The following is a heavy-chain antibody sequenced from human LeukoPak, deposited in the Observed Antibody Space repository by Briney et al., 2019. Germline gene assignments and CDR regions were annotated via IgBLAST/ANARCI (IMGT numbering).Heavy chain of an antibody. CDR3: ARRACESCRWFDP. J-gene: IGHJ5*02. CDR1: GGTFSSYA. V-gene: IGHV1-69*01. D-gene: IGHD3-16*02. Sequence: SVKVSCKASGGTFSSYAISWVRQAPGQGLEWMGGIIPIFGTANYAQKFQGRVTITADESTSTAYMELSSLRSEDTAVYYCARRACESCRWFDPWGQGTLVTVSS. CDR2: IIPIFGTA.